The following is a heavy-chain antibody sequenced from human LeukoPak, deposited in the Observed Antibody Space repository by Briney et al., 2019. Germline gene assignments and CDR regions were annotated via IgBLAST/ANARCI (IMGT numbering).Heavy chain of an antibody. J-gene: IGHJ4*02. CDR3: AREVMDNLRFDY. V-gene: IGHV1-46*01. CDR2: IIHSGGDT. Sequence: ASVKVSCKASGYTLTSYYMHCLRQATGQELEWMGIIIHSGGDTSYAQKFKGRLTMTRDTSTNPVYMELTSLRSEDTAVYYCAREVMDNLRFDYWGQGTLVTVSS. D-gene: IGHD1-14*01. CDR1: GYTLTSYY.